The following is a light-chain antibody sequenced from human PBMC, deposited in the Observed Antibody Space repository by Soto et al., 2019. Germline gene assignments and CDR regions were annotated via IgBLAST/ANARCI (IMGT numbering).Light chain of an antibody. CDR1: QDITNH. CDR3: QKYDGVPQ. CDR2: DAS. Sequence: DIPMTQSPSSLSASVGDTVTITCQASQDITNHLNWYQHKPGKAPNLLIYDASHLETGVPSRFTGSGSGTYFTLTISSLHAEDIATYYCQKYDGVPQFGPGTRVDF. V-gene: IGKV1-33*01. J-gene: IGKJ3*01.